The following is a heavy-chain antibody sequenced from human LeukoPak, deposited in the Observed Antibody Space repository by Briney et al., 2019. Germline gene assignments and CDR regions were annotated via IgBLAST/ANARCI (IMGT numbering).Heavy chain of an antibody. J-gene: IGHJ4*02. CDR3: ARHHKYDPTAAHFDY. D-gene: IGHD2-2*01. CDR2: IYYSGST. CDR1: GGSISSSSYY. Sequence: SETLSLTCTVSGGSISSSSYYWGWIRQPPGKGLEWIGSIYYSGSTYYNPSLKSRVTISVDTSKNQFSLKLSSVTAADTAVYYCARHHKYDPTAAHFDYWGQGTLVTVSS. V-gene: IGHV4-39*01.